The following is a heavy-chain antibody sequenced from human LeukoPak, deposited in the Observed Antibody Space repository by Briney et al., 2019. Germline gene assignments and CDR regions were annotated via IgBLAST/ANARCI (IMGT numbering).Heavy chain of an antibody. J-gene: IGHJ6*03. D-gene: IGHD6-6*01. CDR2: ISGSGGST. CDR3: AKPSLLGQAPYYYMDV. Sequence: GGSLRLSCAASGFTFRNFAMSWVRQAPGKGLEWVSAISGSGGSTYYADSVKGRFTISRDNSKNTLYLQMNSLRAEDTAVYYCAKPSLLGQAPYYYMDVWGKGTTVTVSS. V-gene: IGHV3-23*01. CDR1: GFTFRNFA.